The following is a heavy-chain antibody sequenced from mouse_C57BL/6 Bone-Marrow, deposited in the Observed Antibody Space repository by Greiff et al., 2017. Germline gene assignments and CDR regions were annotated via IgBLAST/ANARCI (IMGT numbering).Heavy chain of an antibody. V-gene: IGHV2-5*01. Sequence: LMESGPGLVQPSQSLSITCTVSGFSLTSYGVHWVRQSPGKGLEWLGVIWRGGSTDYNAAFMSRLSLTKDNSKSQVFLKMNRLQADDTAIYYCAKHLPYDDSSWYFDVWGTGTTVTVSS. J-gene: IGHJ1*03. CDR3: AKHLPYDDSSWYFDV. CDR1: GFSLTSYG. D-gene: IGHD2-12*01. CDR2: IWRGGST.